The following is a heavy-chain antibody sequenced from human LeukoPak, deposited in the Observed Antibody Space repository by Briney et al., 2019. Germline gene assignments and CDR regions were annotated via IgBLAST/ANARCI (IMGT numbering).Heavy chain of an antibody. Sequence: GGSLRLSCAASGFTFSSYAMHWVRQAPGKGLEWVAVISYDGSNKYYADSAKGRFTISRDNSKNTLYLQMNSLRAEDTAVYYCACGNWYSSGWANQVDYWGQGTLVTVSS. CDR2: ISYDGSNK. CDR3: ACGNWYSSGWANQVDY. D-gene: IGHD6-19*01. J-gene: IGHJ4*02. CDR1: GFTFSSYA. V-gene: IGHV3-30-3*01.